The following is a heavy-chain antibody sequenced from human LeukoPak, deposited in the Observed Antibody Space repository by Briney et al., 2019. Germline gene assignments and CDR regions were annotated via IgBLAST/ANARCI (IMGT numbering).Heavy chain of an antibody. D-gene: IGHD3-22*01. J-gene: IGHJ4*02. Sequence: GGSLRLSRAASGFIFDNYAMHWVRQAPGKGLEWVSGISCSSGSICYADSVKGRFTISRDNSKNTLYLQVNSLGAEEAAVYYCAKGGCYDSSGYPTSAGYWGQGTLVTVA. CDR1: GFIFDNYA. CDR3: AKGGCYDSSGYPTSAGY. V-gene: IGHV3-9*01. CDR2: ISCSSGSI.